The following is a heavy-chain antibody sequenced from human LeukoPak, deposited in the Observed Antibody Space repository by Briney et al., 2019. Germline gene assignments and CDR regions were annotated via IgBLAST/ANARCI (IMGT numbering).Heavy chain of an antibody. CDR2: ISSSSGTI. V-gene: IGHV3-48*01. J-gene: IGHJ4*02. CDR1: GFTFSGYS. Sequence: PGGSLRLSCAASGFTFSGYSMNWVRQAPGKGLEWVSYISSSSGTIYYADSVKGRFTISRDNAKNSLYLQMNSLRAEDTAVYYCARVWRWFGEEDFDYWGQGTLVTVSS. D-gene: IGHD3-10*01. CDR3: ARVWRWFGEEDFDY.